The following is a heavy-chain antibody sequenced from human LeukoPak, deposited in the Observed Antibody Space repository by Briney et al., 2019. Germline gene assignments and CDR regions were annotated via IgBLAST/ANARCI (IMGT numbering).Heavy chain of an antibody. V-gene: IGHV3-43*01. CDR1: GFTFDDYT. J-gene: IGHJ4*02. Sequence: GGSLRLSCAASGFTFDDYTMHWVRQAPGKGLEWVSLISWDGGSTYYADSVKGRFTISRDNSKNSLYLQMNSLRTEDTALYYCAKDGSSGRLGELSFDYWGQGTLVTVSS. CDR2: ISWDGGST. D-gene: IGHD3-16*02. CDR3: AKDGSSGRLGELSFDY.